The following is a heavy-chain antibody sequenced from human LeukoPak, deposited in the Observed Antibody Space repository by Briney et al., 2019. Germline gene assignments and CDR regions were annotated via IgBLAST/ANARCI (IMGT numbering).Heavy chain of an antibody. D-gene: IGHD3-22*01. CDR1: GYTFTGYY. V-gene: IGHV1-2*06. CDR3: ASDYYDSSGYQYYFDY. CDR2: INPNSGDT. Sequence: ASVKVSCKASGYTFTGYYVHWVRQAPGQGLEWMGRINPNSGDTNYAQKFQGRVTMTRDTSISTAYMELSRLRSDDTAVYYCASDYYDSSGYQYYFDYWGQGTLVTVSS. J-gene: IGHJ4*02.